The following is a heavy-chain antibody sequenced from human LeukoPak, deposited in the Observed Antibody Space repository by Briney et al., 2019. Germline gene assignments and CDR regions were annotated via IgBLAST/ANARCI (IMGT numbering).Heavy chain of an antibody. J-gene: IGHJ3*02. CDR1: GFTFSSYG. Sequence: GGSLRLSCAASGFTFSSYGMHWVRQAPGKGLEWVAVISSDGSNKYYADSVKGRFTISRDNSKNTLYLQMNSLRAEDTAVYYCARGTYNFWSGYYTQDAFDIWGQGTMVTVSS. CDR2: ISSDGSNK. V-gene: IGHV3-30*19. CDR3: ARGTYNFWSGYYTQDAFDI. D-gene: IGHD3-3*01.